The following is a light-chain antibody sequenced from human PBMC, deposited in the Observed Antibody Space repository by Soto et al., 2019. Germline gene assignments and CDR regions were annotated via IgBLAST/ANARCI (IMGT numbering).Light chain of an antibody. CDR1: QSISSY. CDR3: KQSYSTPCT. J-gene: IGKJ1*01. CDR2: AAS. V-gene: IGKV1-39*01. Sequence: EIQMTQSPSALSASVRYRVTITCRSSQSISSYLNWYQQKPGKAPKLLIYAASSLQSGVPSRFSGSGSGTDFTLTISSLQTEDFATYYCKQSYSTPCTFGQGTKVDIK.